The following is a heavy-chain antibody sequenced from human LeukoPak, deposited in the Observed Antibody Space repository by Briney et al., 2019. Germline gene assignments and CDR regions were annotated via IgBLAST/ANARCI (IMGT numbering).Heavy chain of an antibody. Sequence: SQTLSLTCTVSGCSISSGDYYWSWIRQPPGKGLEWIKYIYYSGSTYYNPSLKSRVTISVDTSKNQFSLKLSSVTAADTAVYYCATYCSSTSCYTVDAFDIWGQGTMVTVSS. CDR1: GCSISSGDYY. CDR2: IYYSGST. J-gene: IGHJ3*02. CDR3: ATYCSSTSCYTVDAFDI. D-gene: IGHD2-2*02. V-gene: IGHV4-30-4*01.